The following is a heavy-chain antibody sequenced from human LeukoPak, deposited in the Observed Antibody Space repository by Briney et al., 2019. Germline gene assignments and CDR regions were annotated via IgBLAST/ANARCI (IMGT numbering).Heavy chain of an antibody. J-gene: IGHJ5*02. CDR2: INQDGSEK. CDR1: GSIFSTYW. CDR3: ARRNWQLVCLWYNWFDP. D-gene: IGHD6-6*01. Sequence: PGGSLRLSCAASGSIFSTYWMTWVRQAPGKGLEWVANINQDGSEKFYVDSVKGRFTISRDNAKNSLYLQMNSLRAEDTAVYYCARRNWQLVCLWYNWFDPWGQGTLVIVSS. V-gene: IGHV3-7*01.